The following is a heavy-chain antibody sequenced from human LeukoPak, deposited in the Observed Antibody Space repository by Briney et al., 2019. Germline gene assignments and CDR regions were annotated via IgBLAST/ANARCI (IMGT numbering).Heavy chain of an antibody. V-gene: IGHV4-59*12. Sequence: SQTLSLTCTVSGGSISSYYWSWIRQPPGEGLEWIGYIYYSGSTNYNPSLKSRVTISVDTSKNQFSLKLSSVTAADTAVYYCARDGVYDLMDVWGQGTTVTVSS. CDR1: GGSISSYY. D-gene: IGHD3-16*01. CDR3: ARDGVYDLMDV. J-gene: IGHJ6*02. CDR2: IYYSGST.